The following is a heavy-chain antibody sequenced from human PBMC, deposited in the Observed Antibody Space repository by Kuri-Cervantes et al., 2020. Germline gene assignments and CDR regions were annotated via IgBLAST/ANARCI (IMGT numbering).Heavy chain of an antibody. CDR1: GFTFSDYY. V-gene: IGHV3-11*01. J-gene: IGHJ6*02. CDR3: AKDWTMVRGVISFYYYYYGMDV. CDR2: ISSSGSTI. Sequence: GESLKISCAASGFTFSDYYMSWIRQAPGKGLEWVSYISSSGSTIYYADSVKGRFTISRDNAKNSLYLQMNSLRAEDTAVYYCAKDWTMVRGVISFYYYYYGMDVWGQGTTVTVSS. D-gene: IGHD3-10*01.